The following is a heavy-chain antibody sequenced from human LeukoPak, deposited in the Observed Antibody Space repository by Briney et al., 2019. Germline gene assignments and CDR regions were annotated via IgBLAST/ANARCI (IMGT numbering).Heavy chain of an antibody. CDR3: ARHDDNGWYFFDM. J-gene: IGHJ4*02. V-gene: IGHV4-59*08. CDR2: IFDSGSP. CDR1: GGSIGTYH. Sequence: PSETPSLTCTVSGGSIGTYHWSWVRQPPGKGLEWIGYIFDSGSPNYRPALKSRVTISLDTSKNQVSLRLQSATAADTAIYYCARHDDNGWYFFDMWGQGTLVTVSS. D-gene: IGHD6-19*01.